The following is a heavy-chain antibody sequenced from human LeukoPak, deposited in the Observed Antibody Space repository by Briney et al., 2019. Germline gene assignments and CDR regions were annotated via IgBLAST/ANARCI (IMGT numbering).Heavy chain of an antibody. V-gene: IGHV3-9*01. Sequence: PGGSLRLSCAASGFTFDDYAMHWVRQAPGKGLEGVSYISWNSGTIAYADSVKGRFTISRDNAKNSLYVQMNSLRAEDTALYNGAKGDSVFSASHLDYWGQGTLVTFSS. CDR2: ISWNSGTI. CDR1: GFTFDDYA. CDR3: AKGDSVFSASHLDY. J-gene: IGHJ4*02. D-gene: IGHD1-26*01.